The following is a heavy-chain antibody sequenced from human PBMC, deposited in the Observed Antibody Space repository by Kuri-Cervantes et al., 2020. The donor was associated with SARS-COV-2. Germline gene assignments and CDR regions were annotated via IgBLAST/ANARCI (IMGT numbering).Heavy chain of an antibody. D-gene: IGHD1-7*01. V-gene: IGHV4-34*01. CDR2: INHSGST. CDR3: ARGPYNWNYKKYYYYMDV. CDR1: GFTFSSYS. J-gene: IGHJ6*03. Sequence: GSLRLSCAASGFTFSSYSMNWVRQPPGKGLEWIGEINHSGSTNYNPSLKSRVTISVDTSKNQFSLKLSSVTAADTAVYYCARGPYNWNYKKYYYYMDVWGKGTTVTVSS.